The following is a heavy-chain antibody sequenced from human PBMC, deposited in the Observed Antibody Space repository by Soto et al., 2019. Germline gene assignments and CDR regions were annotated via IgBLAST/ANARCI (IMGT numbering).Heavy chain of an antibody. D-gene: IGHD3-22*01. J-gene: IGHJ5*02. V-gene: IGHV4-59*01. CDR2: SYYSGST. Sequence: SETLSLSCTVSGGSISSYYCSWIRQPPGKGLEWIGYSYYSGSTNYNPSLKSRVTISVDTSKNQFSLKLSSVTAADTAVYYCARAPWDYDSSGYYGSWFDPWGQGTLVTVSS. CDR3: ARAPWDYDSSGYYGSWFDP. CDR1: GGSISSYY.